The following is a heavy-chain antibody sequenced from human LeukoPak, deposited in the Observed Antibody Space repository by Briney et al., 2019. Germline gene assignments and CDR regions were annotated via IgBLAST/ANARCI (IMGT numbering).Heavy chain of an antibody. J-gene: IGHJ4*02. D-gene: IGHD6-19*01. V-gene: IGHV3-30*18. CDR3: AKGQYSSGWYSN. Sequence: GGSLRLSCAASGFTFSSYGMHWVRQAPGKGLEWVAVISYDGSNKYYADSVKGRFTISRDNSKNTLYLQMNSLRAEDTAVYYCAKGQYSSGWYSNWGQGTLVTVSS. CDR1: GFTFSSYG. CDR2: ISYDGSNK.